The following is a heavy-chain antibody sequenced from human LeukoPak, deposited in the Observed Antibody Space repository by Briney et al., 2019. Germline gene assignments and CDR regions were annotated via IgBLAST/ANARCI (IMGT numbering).Heavy chain of an antibody. CDR2: IYPGDSDT. CDR1: GYSFTSYW. Sequence: GESLKISCKGSGYSFTSYWIGWVRQMPGKGLEWMGMIYPGDSDTRYSPSFQGQVTISADKSTSTASLQWSNLKASDTAMYYCARRLCSGGSCYYFDYWGQGTLVTVSS. D-gene: IGHD2-15*01. CDR3: ARRLCSGGSCYYFDY. J-gene: IGHJ4*02. V-gene: IGHV5-51*01.